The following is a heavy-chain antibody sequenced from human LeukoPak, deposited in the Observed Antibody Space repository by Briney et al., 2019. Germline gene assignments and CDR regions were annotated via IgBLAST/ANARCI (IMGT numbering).Heavy chain of an antibody. CDR3: ARNGDKTYYDFWSGYYSYYYYYMDV. Sequence: SETLSLTCTVSGYSISSGDYWGWIRQPPGKGLEWIGSIYHSGRTYYNPSLKSRVTISVDTSKNQVSLILTSVTAADTAVYYCARNGDKTYYDFWSGYYSYYYYYMDVWGKGTTVTVSS. D-gene: IGHD3-3*01. CDR1: GYSISSGDY. J-gene: IGHJ6*03. V-gene: IGHV4-38-2*02. CDR2: IYHSGRT.